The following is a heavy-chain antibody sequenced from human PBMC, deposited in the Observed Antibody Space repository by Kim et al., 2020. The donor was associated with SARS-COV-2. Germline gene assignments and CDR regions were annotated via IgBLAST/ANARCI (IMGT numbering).Heavy chain of an antibody. CDR3: ARGGGIAAAGTDY. Sequence: YAQKFQGRVTMTRDTSSSTAYMELSRLRSDDTAVYYCARGGGIAAAGTDYWGQGTMVTVSS. D-gene: IGHD6-13*01. V-gene: IGHV1-2*02. J-gene: IGHJ4*02.